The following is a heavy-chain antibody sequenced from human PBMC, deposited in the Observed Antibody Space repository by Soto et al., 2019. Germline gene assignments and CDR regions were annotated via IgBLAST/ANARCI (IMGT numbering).Heavy chain of an antibody. CDR2: ISSSGSYF. Sequence: GSLTVSCEASGFSFSAHNMNWVRHAPGKGPEWVASISSSGSYFYYTAAVKGRFAISRDNANNSLYLEMNSLRAEDAAVYYCARDIPNNSSGYYFHAMDVWGQGTTVTVSS. CDR1: GFSFSAHN. D-gene: IGHD3-10*01. J-gene: IGHJ6*02. V-gene: IGHV3-21*01. CDR3: ARDIPNNSSGYYFHAMDV.